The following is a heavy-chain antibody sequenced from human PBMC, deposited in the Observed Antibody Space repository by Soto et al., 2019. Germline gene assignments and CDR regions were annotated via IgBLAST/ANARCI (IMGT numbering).Heavy chain of an antibody. V-gene: IGHV3-21*02. Sequence: EVQLVESGGGLVKPGGSLRLSCAGSEFPFSDYTMTWVRQAPGKGLGWVSSISRRSVYIYYADSVKGRFTISGDNAKNSLSLLMTSLKAEDTAVYYCARDRRTKGYCSSSSCYASDSWGQGTLVTVSS. CDR2: ISRRSVYI. CDR1: EFPFSDYT. CDR3: ARDRRTKGYCSSSSCYASDS. J-gene: IGHJ4*02. D-gene: IGHD2-2*01.